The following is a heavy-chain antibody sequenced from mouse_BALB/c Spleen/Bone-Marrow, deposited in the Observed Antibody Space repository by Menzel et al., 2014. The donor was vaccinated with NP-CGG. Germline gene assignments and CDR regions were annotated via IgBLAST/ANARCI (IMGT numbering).Heavy chain of an antibody. CDR3: ARRLKGYYAMDY. Sequence: LQQSGSELVRPGASVKLSCKASGYTFTNYWIHWVKQRPGQGLEWIGNVYPGRGSINSDEKFKTKATLTVDTSSSTAYMPLNSLTSEDSAVYSCARRLKGYYAMDYWGQGTSVTVSS. CDR2: VYPGRGSI. J-gene: IGHJ4*01. CDR1: GYTFTNYW. D-gene: IGHD1-3*01. V-gene: IGHV1S22*01.